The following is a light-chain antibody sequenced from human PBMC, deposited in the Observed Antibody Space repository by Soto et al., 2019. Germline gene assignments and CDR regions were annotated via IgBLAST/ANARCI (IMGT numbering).Light chain of an antibody. J-gene: IGKJ1*01. CDR2: DAS. V-gene: IGKV1-5*01. CDR3: QQYNSYSRT. CDR1: QGISSW. Sequence: DIQMTQSPSSVSASVGDRVTMTCRASQGISSWLAWYQQKPGKAPKLLIYDASSLESGVPSRFSGSGSGTEFTLTISSLQPDDFATYYCQQYNSYSRTFGQGTKVDIK.